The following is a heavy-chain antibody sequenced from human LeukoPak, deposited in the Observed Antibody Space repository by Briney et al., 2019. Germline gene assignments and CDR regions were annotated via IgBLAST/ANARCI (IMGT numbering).Heavy chain of an antibody. J-gene: IGHJ4*02. CDR1: GFTFSSYA. V-gene: IGHV3-30-3*01. D-gene: IGHD6-13*01. CDR2: ISHDGSNK. Sequence: PGGSLRLSCAASGFTFSSYAMHWVRQAPGKGLEWVAVISHDGSNKYYADSVKGRFTISRDNSKNTLYLQMNSLRAEDTAVYYCNRQLVPAGFDYWGQGTLVTVSS. CDR3: NRQLVPAGFDY.